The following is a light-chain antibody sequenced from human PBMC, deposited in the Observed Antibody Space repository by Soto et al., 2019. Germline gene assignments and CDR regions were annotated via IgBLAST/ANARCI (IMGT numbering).Light chain of an antibody. Sequence: EIVMTHSPVTLSVSPCERVTLSFRASQSVSSNLAWYQQKLGQAPRLLIYDASRRATGIPDRFSGSGSGTDFTLTISRLEPEDFVVYYCQQYGRSPTFGQGTKVDIK. V-gene: IGKV3-20*01. CDR3: QQYGRSPT. CDR2: DAS. J-gene: IGKJ1*01. CDR1: QSVSSN.